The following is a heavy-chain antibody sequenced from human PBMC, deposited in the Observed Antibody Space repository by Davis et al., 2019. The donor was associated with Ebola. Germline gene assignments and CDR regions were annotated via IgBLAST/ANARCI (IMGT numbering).Heavy chain of an antibody. V-gene: IGHV3-43*01. Sequence: PGGSLRLSCAASGFTFNKYSMHWVRQRPGKGLEWVSVIRGNGGAPDYVDPVKGRFIISRDNRNNLLYLQMNSLRREDTAFYFCVKEHSSGWPNFDSWGQGTLVTVSS. D-gene: IGHD6-19*01. J-gene: IGHJ4*02. CDR2: IRGNGGAP. CDR1: GFTFNKYS. CDR3: VKEHSSGWPNFDS.